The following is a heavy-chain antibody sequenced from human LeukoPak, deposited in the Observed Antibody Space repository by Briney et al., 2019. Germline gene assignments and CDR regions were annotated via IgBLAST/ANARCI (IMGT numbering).Heavy chain of an antibody. V-gene: IGHV4-61*02. CDR3: ARGVVVVKGNWFDP. CDR1: GGSISSGSYY. Sequence: SETLSLTCTVSGGSISSGSYYWSWIRQPAGKGLEWIGRIYTSGSTNHNPSLKSRVTISVDTSKNQFSLKLSSVTAADTAVYYCARGVVVVKGNWFDPWGQGTLVTVSS. D-gene: IGHD3-22*01. J-gene: IGHJ5*02. CDR2: IYTSGST.